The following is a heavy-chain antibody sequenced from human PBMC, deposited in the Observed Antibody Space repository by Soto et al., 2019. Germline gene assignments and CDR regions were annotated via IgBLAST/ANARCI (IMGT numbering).Heavy chain of an antibody. CDR1: GGTFSSYA. CDR3: ASRYSSSSSPKQSAINYYYYYGMDV. CDR2: IIPIFGTA. D-gene: IGHD6-6*01. V-gene: IGHV1-69*06. Sequence: QVQLVQSGAEVKKPGSSVKVSCKASGGTFSSYAISWVRQAPGQGLEWMGGIIPIFGTANYAQKFQGRVTITADKSTSTAYMELSSLRSEDTAVYYCASRYSSSSSPKQSAINYYYYYGMDVWGQGTTVTVSS. J-gene: IGHJ6*02.